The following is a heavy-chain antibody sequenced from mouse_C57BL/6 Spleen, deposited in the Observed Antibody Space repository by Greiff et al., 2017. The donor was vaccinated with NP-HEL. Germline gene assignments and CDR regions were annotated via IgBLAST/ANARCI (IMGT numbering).Heavy chain of an antibody. CDR3: TRDDYESFFDY. CDR2: IDPETGGT. CDR1: GYTFTDYE. J-gene: IGHJ2*01. D-gene: IGHD2-4*01. Sequence: VQLKESGAELVRPGASVTLSCKASGYTFTDYEMHWVKQTPVHGLEWIGAIDPETGGTAYNQKFKGKAILTADKSSSTAYMELRSLTSEDSAVYYCTRDDYESFFDYWGQGTTLTVSS. V-gene: IGHV1-15*01.